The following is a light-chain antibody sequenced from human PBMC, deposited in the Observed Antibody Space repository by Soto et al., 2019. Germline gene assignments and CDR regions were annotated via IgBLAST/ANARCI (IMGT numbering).Light chain of an antibody. V-gene: IGKV3-11*01. CDR1: QSVSGY. CDR3: HQRQSWPRT. Sequence: DIVLTQSPAPLSLSPGERATLSCMASQSVSGYLAWYQQKPGQAPRLLIYGASNRATGIPDRFSGSGSGTDCTLTISSLEPEDFALYYCHQRQSWPRTFGQGTKVDI. J-gene: IGKJ1*01. CDR2: GAS.